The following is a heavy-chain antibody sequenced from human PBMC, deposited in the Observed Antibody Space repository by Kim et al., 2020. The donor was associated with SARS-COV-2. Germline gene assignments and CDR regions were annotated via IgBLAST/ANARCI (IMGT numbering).Heavy chain of an antibody. CDR3: ASSPGPYYYFDY. Sequence: GSLSLTCTVSGGSISSYYWSWIRQPAGKGLEWIGRIYTSGSTNYNPSLKSRVTMSVDTSKNQFSLKLSSVTAADTAVYYCASSPGPYYYFDYWGQGTLVTVSS. CDR2: IYTSGST. CDR1: GGSISSYY. D-gene: IGHD1-26*01. J-gene: IGHJ4*02. V-gene: IGHV4-4*07.